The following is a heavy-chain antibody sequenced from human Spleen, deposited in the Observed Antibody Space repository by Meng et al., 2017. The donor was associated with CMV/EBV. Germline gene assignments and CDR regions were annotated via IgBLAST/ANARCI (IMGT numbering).Heavy chain of an antibody. CDR1: GYTFSNYD. CDR3: ARAPLSKQYDGSSGYYTKGYFFGMDV. CDR2: MHPNGDNT. J-gene: IGHJ6*02. D-gene: IGHD3-3*01. Sequence: ASVKVFCKASGYTFSNYDITWMRQTTGQGLEWMGWMHPNGDNTYYAQKFQGRVTMTRNTSISTAYMELSSLRSEDTAVYYCARAPLSKQYDGSSGYYTKGYFFGMDVWGQGTTVTVSS. V-gene: IGHV1-8*01.